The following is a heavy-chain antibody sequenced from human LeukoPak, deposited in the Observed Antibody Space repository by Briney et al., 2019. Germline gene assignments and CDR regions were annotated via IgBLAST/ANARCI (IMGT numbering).Heavy chain of an antibody. D-gene: IGHD2/OR15-2a*01. Sequence: GGSLRLSSTASGFSFRDYATSWVRQAPGKGLKWLGFVRSKAYGGTTEHAASVKGRFPISRDDSKSIAYLQMNSLRTEDTAVYYCTSRNIRSGGVDFCGQGTLVTVSS. CDR1: GFSFRDYA. J-gene: IGHJ4*02. V-gene: IGHV3-49*04. CDR3: TSRNIRSGGVDF. CDR2: VRSKAYGGTT.